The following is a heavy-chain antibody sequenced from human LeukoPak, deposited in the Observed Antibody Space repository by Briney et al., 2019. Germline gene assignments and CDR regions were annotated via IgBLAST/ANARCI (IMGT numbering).Heavy chain of an antibody. D-gene: IGHD3-10*01. Sequence: GGSLRLSCAASGFTFSSYSMNWVRQATGKGLEWVSAIGTAGDTYYPGSVKGRFTISRENAKNSLYLQMNSLRAGDTAVYYCARAGVFGSGGYHGAFDIWGQGTMVTVSS. CDR3: ARAGVFGSGGYHGAFDI. CDR1: GFTFSSYS. J-gene: IGHJ3*02. CDR2: IGTAGDT. V-gene: IGHV3-13*01.